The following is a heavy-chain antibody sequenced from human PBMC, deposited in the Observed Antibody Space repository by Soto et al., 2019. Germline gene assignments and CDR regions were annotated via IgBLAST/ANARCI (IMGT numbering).Heavy chain of an antibody. J-gene: IGHJ4*02. D-gene: IGHD3-10*01. CDR3: ARWLAVHQSGTSYKYYPDY. Sequence: QLVQSGTEVKEPGASVKVSCKASGYTFTSYGISWVRQVPGQGLAWVAWISVYNGNTNYAQKLQGRVTLTTDTSTNTAYMELRSLRSDDTALYYCARWLAVHQSGTSYKYYPDYWGQGTLVTVSS. CDR2: ISVYNGNT. V-gene: IGHV1-18*04. CDR1: GYTFTSYG.